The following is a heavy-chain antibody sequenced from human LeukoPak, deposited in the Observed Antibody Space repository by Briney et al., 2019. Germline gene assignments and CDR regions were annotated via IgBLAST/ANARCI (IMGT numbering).Heavy chain of an antibody. CDR1: GGSITSSSFY. D-gene: IGHD5/OR15-5a*01. Sequence: PSETLSLTXTVSGGSITSSSFYWGWIRQPPGKGLEWIGNIYYSGSTYYNPSLKSRVTISVDTSKNQFSLKLSSVTAADTAVYYCARWVSTPRGYFDYWGQGTLVTVSS. J-gene: IGHJ4*02. V-gene: IGHV4-39*01. CDR3: ARWVSTPRGYFDY. CDR2: IYYSGST.